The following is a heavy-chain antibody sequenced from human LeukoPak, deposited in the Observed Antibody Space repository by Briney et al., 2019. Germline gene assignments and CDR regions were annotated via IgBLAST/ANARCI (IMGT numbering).Heavy chain of an antibody. V-gene: IGHV3-21*01. CDR3: AKGFSSTSCYGD. D-gene: IGHD2-2*01. CDR1: GLTFSSFT. J-gene: IGHJ4*02. CDR2: ISGSGSYI. Sequence: GGSLRLSCAASGLTFSSFTMNWVRQAPGKGLEWVSSISGSGSYIYYADSVKGRFTISRDNAKNSLYLQMNSLRGEDTAVYYCAKGFSSTSCYGDWGQGTLVTVSS.